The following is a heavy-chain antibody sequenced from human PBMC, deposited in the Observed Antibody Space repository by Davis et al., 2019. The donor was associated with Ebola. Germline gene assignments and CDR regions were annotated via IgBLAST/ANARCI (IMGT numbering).Heavy chain of an antibody. V-gene: IGHV3-23*01. CDR3: AGSGSYFRYGMDV. CDR2: ISGSGGST. CDR1: GFTFSSYA. D-gene: IGHD1-26*01. Sequence: GESLKISCAASGFTFSSYAMSWVRQAPGKGLEWVSAISGSGGSTYYADSVKGRFTISRDNSKNTLYLQMNSLRAEDTAVYYCAGSGSYFRYGMDVWGQGTTVTVSS. J-gene: IGHJ6*02.